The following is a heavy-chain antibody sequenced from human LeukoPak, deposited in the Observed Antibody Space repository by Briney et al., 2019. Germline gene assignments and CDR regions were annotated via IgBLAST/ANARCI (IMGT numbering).Heavy chain of an antibody. J-gene: IGHJ6*03. V-gene: IGHV4-4*07. Sequence: SETLSLTCTVSGGSISSYYWSWIRQPAGKGLEWIGRIYTNGSTNYNPSLKSRVTMSVDTSKNQFSLKLSSVTAADTAVYYCARVYCSGGSCSAPRAYYYYMDVWGKGTTVTVSS. CDR1: GGSISSYY. CDR3: ARVYCSGGSCSAPRAYYYYMDV. CDR2: IYTNGST. D-gene: IGHD2-15*01.